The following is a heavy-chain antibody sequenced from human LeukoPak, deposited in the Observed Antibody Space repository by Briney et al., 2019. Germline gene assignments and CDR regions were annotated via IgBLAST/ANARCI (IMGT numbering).Heavy chain of an antibody. V-gene: IGHV3-30-3*01. J-gene: IGHJ6*02. Sequence: GGSLRLSCAASGFTFSSYAMHWVRQAPGKGLEWVAVISYDGSNKYYADSVKGRFTISRDNSKNTLYLQMNSLRAEDTAVYYCARVRIVVVPAAIHGNYYYGMDVWGQGTTVTVSS. D-gene: IGHD2-2*02. CDR3: ARVRIVVVPAAIHGNYYYGMDV. CDR1: GFTFSSYA. CDR2: ISYDGSNK.